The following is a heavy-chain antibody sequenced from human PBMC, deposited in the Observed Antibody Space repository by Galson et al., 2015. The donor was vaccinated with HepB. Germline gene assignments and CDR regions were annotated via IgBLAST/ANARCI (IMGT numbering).Heavy chain of an antibody. CDR3: ARVADADYGDHSHFDY. V-gene: IGHV3-11*06. J-gene: IGHJ4*02. CDR2: ISSTGTYT. Sequence: LRLSCAASGFTFSDYYMSWIRQAPGKGLEWLSYISSTGTYTNYADSVKGRFTISRDNAKNSLYLQMNSLRAEDTAVYYCARVADADYGDHSHFDYWGQGTLVTVSS. CDR1: GFTFSDYY. D-gene: IGHD4-17*01.